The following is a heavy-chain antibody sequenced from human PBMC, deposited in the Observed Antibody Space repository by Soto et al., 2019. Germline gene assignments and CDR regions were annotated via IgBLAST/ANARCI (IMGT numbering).Heavy chain of an antibody. D-gene: IGHD3-3*01. CDR3: AKAGEIFGLVIFAYLDF. CDR2: ISNDGSKT. V-gene: IGHV3-30*18. Sequence: GGSLRLSCATSGFTFNSYALHWVRQAPGKGLEWVALISNDGSKTFYADSVKGRFTISRDTAKNTLFLQMNSLTTEDTAVYFCAKAGEIFGLVIFAYLDFWGQGTLVTAPQ. CDR1: GFTFNSYA. J-gene: IGHJ4*02.